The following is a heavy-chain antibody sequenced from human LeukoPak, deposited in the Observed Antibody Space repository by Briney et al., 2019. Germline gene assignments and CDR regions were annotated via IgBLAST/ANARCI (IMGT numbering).Heavy chain of an antibody. CDR3: ARVVLKAFYYYYMDV. Sequence: GASVKVSCKASGYTFSEYDVNWVRQAPGQGLEWMGLMNPTSGDTGYAQKFQGRVTMTRSMSKNTAYMELSRLRSEDTAVYFCARVVLKAFYYYYMDVWGKGTTIIISS. CDR1: GYTFSEYD. V-gene: IGHV1-8*01. J-gene: IGHJ6*03. CDR2: MNPTSGDT. D-gene: IGHD4/OR15-4a*01.